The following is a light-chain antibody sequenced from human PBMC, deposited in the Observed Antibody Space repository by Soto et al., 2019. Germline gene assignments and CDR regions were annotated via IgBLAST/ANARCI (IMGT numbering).Light chain of an antibody. Sequence: QSVLTQPASVSGSPGQSITISCTGTSSDVGTYNYVSWYQQHPGKAPKLMIYEVTSRPSGVSNRFSGSKSGNTASLTISGLQAEDEADYYCSSYTSSSTLGVFGGGTKLTVL. CDR1: SSDVGTYNY. CDR3: SSYTSSSTLGV. V-gene: IGLV2-14*01. CDR2: EVT. J-gene: IGLJ2*01.